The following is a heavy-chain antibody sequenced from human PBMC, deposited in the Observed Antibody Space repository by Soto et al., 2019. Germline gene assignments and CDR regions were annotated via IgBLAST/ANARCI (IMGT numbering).Heavy chain of an antibody. D-gene: IGHD5-12*01. CDR1: GFTFSDHY. CDR3: ARESCGYDGPFDY. CDR2: TRNKANSYTT. V-gene: IGHV3-72*01. J-gene: IGHJ4*02. Sequence: EVQLVESGGGLVQPGGSLRLSCAASGFTFSDHYMDWVRQAPGKGLEWVGRTRNKANSYTTEYAASVKGRFTISRDDSKISLYLQMNSLKTEDTAVYYCARESCGYDGPFDYWGQGTLVTVSS.